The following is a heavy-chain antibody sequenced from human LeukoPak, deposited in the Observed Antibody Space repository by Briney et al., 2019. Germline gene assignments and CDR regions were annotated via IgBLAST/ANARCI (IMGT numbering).Heavy chain of an antibody. J-gene: IGHJ4*02. CDR3: TRGQSYCGADCYSD. Sequence: GGSLRLSCAASGFSVSNYYMSWVRQPPGKGLEWVSVMYTGGGRYYGDSVKGRFTISRDNSKNTVFLQMNSLRVEDTALYYGTRGQSYCGADCYSDWGQGTLVTVSS. D-gene: IGHD2-21*02. CDR2: MYTGGGR. V-gene: IGHV3-66*01. CDR1: GFSVSNYY.